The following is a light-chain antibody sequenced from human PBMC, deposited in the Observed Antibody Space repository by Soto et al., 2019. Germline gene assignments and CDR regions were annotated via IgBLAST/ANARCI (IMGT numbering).Light chain of an antibody. CDR1: STDFVSYNR. V-gene: IGLV2-18*01. J-gene: IGLJ1*01. CDR2: EAS. CDR3: SLYTSENTYV. Sequence: QSVLTQPPSVSGSPGQSVTISCTGTSTDFVSYNRVSWYQQPPGTAPKLIIYEASNRPSGVPDRFSGSKSGNTASLTISGLQAVEEVDYYCSLYTSENTYVFGTGTK.